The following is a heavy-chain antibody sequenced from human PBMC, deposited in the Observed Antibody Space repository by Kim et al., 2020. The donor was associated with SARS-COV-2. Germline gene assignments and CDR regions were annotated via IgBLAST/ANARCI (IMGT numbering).Heavy chain of an antibody. Sequence: SETLSLTCAVYGGSFSGYYWSWIRQPPGKGLEWIGEINHSGSTNYNPSLKSRVTISVDTSKNQFSLKLSSVTAADTAVYYCARGPGSGSGRLGGGMDVWGQGTTVTVSS. V-gene: IGHV4-34*01. D-gene: IGHD3-10*01. J-gene: IGHJ6*02. CDR2: INHSGST. CDR3: ARGPGSGSGRLGGGMDV. CDR1: GGSFSGYY.